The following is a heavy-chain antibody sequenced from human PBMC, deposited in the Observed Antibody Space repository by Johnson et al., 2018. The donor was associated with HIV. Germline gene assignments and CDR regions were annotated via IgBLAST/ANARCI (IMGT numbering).Heavy chain of an antibody. CDR2: INWNGGST. D-gene: IGHD3-3*01. CDR3: ARRGFGTASDAFDM. V-gene: IGHV3-20*04. Sequence: VQLVESGGGVVRPGGSLRLSCAASGFSFDDYGMSWVRQAPGKGLEWVSGINWNGGSTGYADSVKGRFTISRDNAKNSLYLQMNSLRDEDTALYYCARRGFGTASDAFDMWGQGTMVIVSS. CDR1: GFSFDDYG. J-gene: IGHJ3*02.